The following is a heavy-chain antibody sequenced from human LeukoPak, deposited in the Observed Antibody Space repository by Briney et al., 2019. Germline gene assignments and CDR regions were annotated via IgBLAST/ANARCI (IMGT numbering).Heavy chain of an antibody. V-gene: IGHV3-23*01. D-gene: IGHD3-16*02. CDR3: AKDASPTYDYIWGSYRSWGYFDY. CDR1: GFTFSSYA. Sequence: RAGGSLRLSCAASGFTFSSYAMSWVRQAPGKGLEWVLAISGSGGSTYYADSVKGRFTISRDNSKNTLYLQMNSLRAEDTAVYYCAKDASPTYDYIWGSYRSWGYFDYWGQGTLVTVSS. CDR2: ISGSGGST. J-gene: IGHJ4*02.